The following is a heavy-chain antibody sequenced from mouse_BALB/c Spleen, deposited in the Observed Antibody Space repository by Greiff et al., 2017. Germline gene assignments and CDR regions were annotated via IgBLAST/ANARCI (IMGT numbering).Heavy chain of an antibody. V-gene: IGHV5-17*02. D-gene: IGHD2-4*01. Sequence: EVQLVESGGGLVQPGGSRKLSCAASGFTFSSFGMHWVRQAPEKGLEWVAYISSGSSTIYYADTVKGRFTISRDNPKNTLFLQMTSLRSEDTAMYYCARKGLRGAMDYWGQGTSVTVSS. CDR3: ARKGLRGAMDY. CDR1: GFTFSSFG. CDR2: ISSGSSTI. J-gene: IGHJ4*01.